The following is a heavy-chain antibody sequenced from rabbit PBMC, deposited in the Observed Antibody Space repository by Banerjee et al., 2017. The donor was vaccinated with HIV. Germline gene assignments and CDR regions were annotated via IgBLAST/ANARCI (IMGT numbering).Heavy chain of an antibody. D-gene: IGHD8-1*01. CDR3: ARDAGSGAYIDGYFNL. CDR1: GFSFSNKYV. CDR2: INTSSGST. Sequence: QEQLEESGGDLVKPEGSLTITCTASGFSFSNKYVMCWVRQAPGKGLEWIACINTSSGSTDYASWVNGRFTISLDNAQNTVPLQMTNLTAADTATYFCARDAGSGAYIDGYFNLWGQGTLVTVS. V-gene: IGHV1S45*01. J-gene: IGHJ4*01.